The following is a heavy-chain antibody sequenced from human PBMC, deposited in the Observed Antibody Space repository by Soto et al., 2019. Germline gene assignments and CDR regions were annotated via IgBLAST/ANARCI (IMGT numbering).Heavy chain of an antibody. V-gene: IGHV3-15*01. CDR3: TTPYYDFWSGYC. J-gene: IGHJ4*02. CDR1: GFTFSNAW. D-gene: IGHD3-3*01. Sequence: WGSLRVSCAALGFTFSNAWMSWVRQAPGKGLEWVGRIKSKTDGGTTDYAAPVKGRFTISRDDSKNTLYLQMNSLKTEDTAVYYCTTPYYDFWSGYCWGQGTLVTVSS. CDR2: IKSKTDGGTT.